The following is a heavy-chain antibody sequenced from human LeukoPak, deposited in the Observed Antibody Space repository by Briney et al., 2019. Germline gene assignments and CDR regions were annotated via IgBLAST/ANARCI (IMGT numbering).Heavy chain of an antibody. D-gene: IGHD1-26*01. CDR2: ISSSSSYI. CDR1: GFTFSSYA. Sequence: GRSLRLSCAASGFTFSSYAMHWVRQAPGKGLEWVSSISSSSSYIYYADSVKGRFTISRDNAKNSLYLQMNSLRAEDTAVYYCARDRARWESYNWFDPWGQGTLVTVSS. CDR3: ARDRARWESYNWFDP. J-gene: IGHJ5*02. V-gene: IGHV3-21*01.